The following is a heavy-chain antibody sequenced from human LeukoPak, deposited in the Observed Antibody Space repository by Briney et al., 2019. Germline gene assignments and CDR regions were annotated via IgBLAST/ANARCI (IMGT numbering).Heavy chain of an antibody. CDR2: ISYDGSNK. V-gene: IGHV3-30*04. CDR1: GFTFSSYA. CDR3: ARVGYNFWSDQRSNYYMDV. Sequence: HPGGSLRLSCAASGFTFSSYAMHWVRQAPGKGLEWVAVISYDGSNKYYADSVKGRFTISRDNSKNTLYLQMNSLRAEDTAVYYCARVGYNFWSDQRSNYYMDVWGQGTMVTVSS. J-gene: IGHJ3*01. D-gene: IGHD3-3*01.